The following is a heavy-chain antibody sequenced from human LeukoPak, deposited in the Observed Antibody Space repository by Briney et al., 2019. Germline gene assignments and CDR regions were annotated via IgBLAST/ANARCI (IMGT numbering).Heavy chain of an antibody. CDR2: VHYSGTT. CDR1: GDSISSSSYY. J-gene: IGHJ4*02. D-gene: IGHD4-23*01. CDR3: ARLGLPTTVVTPHFDY. Sequence: SETLSLTCTVSGDSISSSSYYWGWIRQPPGKGLEWIGSVHYSGTTYYNPSLKSRVTISVDTSKNQFSLRLSSVTAADTAVYYCARLGLPTTVVTPHFDYWGQGTLVTVSS. V-gene: IGHV4-39*07.